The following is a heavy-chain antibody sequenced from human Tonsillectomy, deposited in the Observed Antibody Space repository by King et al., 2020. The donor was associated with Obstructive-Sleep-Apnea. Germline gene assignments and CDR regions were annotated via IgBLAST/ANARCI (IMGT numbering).Heavy chain of an antibody. CDR1: GFTFSTYD. CDR3: EREAFWRSARCSDY. Sequence: VQLVESGGGVVQPGRSLRLSCAASGFTFSTYDMYWVSQAPGKGLEWVAVISYDGRNKHYVDAMKGRFTISRDNSKNTLCLQMNSLRAEDTAEYYCEREAFWRSARCSDYWGQGTVVTVSS. CDR2: ISYDGRNK. V-gene: IGHV3-30*04. D-gene: IGHD3-16*01. J-gene: IGHJ4*02.